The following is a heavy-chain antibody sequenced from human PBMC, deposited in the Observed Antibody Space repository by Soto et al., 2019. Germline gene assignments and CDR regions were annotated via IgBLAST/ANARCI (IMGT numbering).Heavy chain of an antibody. CDR3: VSGGSGNYYYYYGMDV. V-gene: IGHV1-69*13. D-gene: IGHD3-10*01. J-gene: IGHJ6*02. Sequence: ASVKVSCKASGGTFSSYAISWVRQAPGQGLEWMGGIIPIFGTANYAQKFQGRVTITADESTSTAYMELSSLRSEDTAVYYCVSGGSGNYYYYYGMDVWGQGTTVTVSS. CDR2: IIPIFGTA. CDR1: GGTFSSYA.